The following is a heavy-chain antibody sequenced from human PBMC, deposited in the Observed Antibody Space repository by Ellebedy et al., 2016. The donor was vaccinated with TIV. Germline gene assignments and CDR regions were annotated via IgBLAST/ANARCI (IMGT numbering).Heavy chain of an antibody. D-gene: IGHD3-10*01. CDR3: ARGFGYSMDV. CDR2: IYYSGST. Sequence: SETLSLTXAVSGGSISSSNWWSWVRQPPGKGLEWIGYIYYSGSTNYNPSLKSRVTISVDTSKNQFSLKLSSVTAADTAVYYCARGFGYSMDVWGQGTTVTVSS. V-gene: IGHV4-4*02. J-gene: IGHJ6*03. CDR1: GGSISSSNW.